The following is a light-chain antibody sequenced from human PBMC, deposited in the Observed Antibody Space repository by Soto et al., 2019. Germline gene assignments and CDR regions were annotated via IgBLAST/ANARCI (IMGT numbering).Light chain of an antibody. CDR2: GAS. V-gene: IGKV3-15*01. J-gene: IGKJ5*01. Sequence: EIVLTQAPATLSVSPGERATLSCRASQSVSSKLAWYQQKPAQAPRLLIYGASTRATGIPARFSGSGSGTEFTLTISSLQSEDFAVYYCQQYNNWPPITFGQGTRLEIK. CDR1: QSVSSK. CDR3: QQYNNWPPIT.